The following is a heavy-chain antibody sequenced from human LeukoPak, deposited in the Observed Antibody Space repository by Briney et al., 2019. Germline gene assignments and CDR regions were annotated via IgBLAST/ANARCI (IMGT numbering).Heavy chain of an antibody. V-gene: IGHV3-74*01. CDR3: AKGGSSSPRSTFDY. J-gene: IGHJ4*02. Sequence: GGSLRLSCAASGFTFSSSAMSWVRQAPGKGLVWVSHINGDGSTTSYADSVKGRFTISRDNAKNTVYLQMNSLRAEDTAVYYCAKGGSSSPRSTFDYWGQGTLLTVSS. CDR2: INGDGSTT. D-gene: IGHD6-13*01. CDR1: GFTFSSSA.